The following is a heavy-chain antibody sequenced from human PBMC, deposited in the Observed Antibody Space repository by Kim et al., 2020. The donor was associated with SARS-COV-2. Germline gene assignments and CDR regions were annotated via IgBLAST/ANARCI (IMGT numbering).Heavy chain of an antibody. V-gene: IGHV4-34*01. J-gene: IGHJ6*02. D-gene: IGHD3-22*01. CDR2: INHSGST. CDR3: ASSVVNAGYYYGMDV. Sequence: SETLPLTCAVYGGSFSGYYWSWIRQPPGKGLEWIGEINHSGSTNYNPSLKSRVTISVDTSKNQFSLKLSSVTAADTAVYYCASSVVNAGYYYGMDVWGQGTTVTVSS. CDR1: GGSFSGYY.